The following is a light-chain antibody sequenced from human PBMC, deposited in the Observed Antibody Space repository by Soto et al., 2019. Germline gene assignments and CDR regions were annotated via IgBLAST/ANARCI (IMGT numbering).Light chain of an antibody. CDR2: QVT. Sequence: QSVLTQPPSASGSPGQSVSICSTGTINDVGCYNYVSWYQQHPGKVPQLMIYQVTKRPSGVPDRFSASKSDTTASLTISGLQAEDEGDYYCMSYAGGNRFVFGTGTKVTVL. J-gene: IGLJ1*01. V-gene: IGLV2-8*01. CDR1: INDVGCYNY. CDR3: MSYAGGNRFV.